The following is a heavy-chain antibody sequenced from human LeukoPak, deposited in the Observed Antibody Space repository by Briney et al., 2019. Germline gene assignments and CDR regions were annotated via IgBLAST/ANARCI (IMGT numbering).Heavy chain of an antibody. V-gene: IGHV4-38-2*01. Sequence: PSETLSLTCAVSGYSISSGYYWGWIRQPPGKGLEWIGSIYYSGSTYYNPSLKSRVTISVDTSKNQFSLKLSSVTAADTAVYYCARIIVVVPAATNWSDPWGQGILVTVSS. D-gene: IGHD2-2*01. CDR1: GYSISSGYY. CDR3: ARIIVVVPAATNWSDP. CDR2: IYYSGST. J-gene: IGHJ5*02.